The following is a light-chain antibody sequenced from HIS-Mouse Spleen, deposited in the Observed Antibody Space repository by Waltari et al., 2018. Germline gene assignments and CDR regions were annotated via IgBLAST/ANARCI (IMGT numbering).Light chain of an antibody. V-gene: IGLV2-23*01. CDR1: SRSAGRYNL. Sequence: QSALTQPASVSGSPGQSITISCTGTSRSAGRYNLVSWYQQHPGKAPKLMIYEGSKRPSGVSNRFSGSKSGNTASLTISGLQAEDEADYYCCSYAGSSTWVFGGGTKLTVL. J-gene: IGLJ3*02. CDR3: CSYAGSSTWV. CDR2: EGS.